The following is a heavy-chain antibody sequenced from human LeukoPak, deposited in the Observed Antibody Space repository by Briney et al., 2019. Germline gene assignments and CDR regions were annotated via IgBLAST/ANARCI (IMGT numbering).Heavy chain of an antibody. CDR3: TRLLPDYYDSSVNFDH. CDR2: IRSKANNYAT. V-gene: IGHV3-73*01. D-gene: IGHD3-22*01. Sequence: GGSLRLSCAASGFTFSGSAMHWVRQASGKGLEWIGRIRSKANNYATAYAASVKGRFTISRDDSKNTAYLQMNSLKTEDTAVYYCTRLLPDYYDSSVNFDHWGQGTLVTVSS. J-gene: IGHJ4*02. CDR1: GFTFSGSA.